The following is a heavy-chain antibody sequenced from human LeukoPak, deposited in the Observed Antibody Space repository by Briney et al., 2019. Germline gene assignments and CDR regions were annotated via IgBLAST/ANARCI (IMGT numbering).Heavy chain of an antibody. CDR3: ARLDSSGWYYFDY. Sequence: SETLSLTCTVSGGSISSYYWSWIRQPPGKGLEWIGYIYYSWSTNYNPSLKSRVTISVDTSKNQFSLNLSSVTAADTAVYYCARLDSSGWYYFDYWGQGTLVTVSS. D-gene: IGHD6-19*01. CDR2: IYYSWST. J-gene: IGHJ4*02. V-gene: IGHV4-59*08. CDR1: GGSISSYY.